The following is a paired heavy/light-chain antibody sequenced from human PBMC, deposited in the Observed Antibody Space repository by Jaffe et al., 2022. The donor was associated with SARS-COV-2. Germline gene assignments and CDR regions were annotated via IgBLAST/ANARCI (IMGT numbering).Light chain of an antibody. CDR3: QQYGGSPPT. CDR2: GAS. Sequence: EIVLTQSPGTLSLSPGERATLSCRASQSVSSSYLAWYQQKPGQAPRLLIYGASSRATGIPDRFSGSGSGSDFTLTISRLEPEDFAVYYCQQYGGSPPTFGPGTTVD. J-gene: IGKJ3*01. CDR1: QSVSSSY. V-gene: IGKV3-20*01.
Heavy chain of an antibody. D-gene: IGHD6-13*01. V-gene: IGHV1-3*01. CDR1: GYSFSTYA. CDR3: ARGGSSSLYYYMDV. J-gene: IGHJ6*03. Sequence: QVQLVQSGAEVKKPGASVKVSCKASGYSFSTYAMHWVRQAPGQRLEWMGWINAGNGNTKYSQKFQGRVTITRDTSATTAYMELSSLTSEDTAVYYCARGGSSSLYYYMDVWGKGTTVTVSS. CDR2: INAGNGNT.